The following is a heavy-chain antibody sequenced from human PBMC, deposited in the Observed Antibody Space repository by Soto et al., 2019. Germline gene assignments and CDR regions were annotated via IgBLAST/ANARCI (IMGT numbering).Heavy chain of an antibody. CDR2: IDPSDSYT. V-gene: IGHV5-10-1*01. D-gene: IGHD6-13*01. CDR1: GYSFTSYW. CDR3: ARHSGAGTYYFGMDV. J-gene: IGHJ6*01. Sequence: GESLKISCKGSGYSFTSYWISWVRQMPGKGLEWMGRIDPSDSYTNYSPSFQGHVTISADKSISTAYLQWSSLKASDTAMYYCARHSGAGTYYFGMDVWGQGTTVTVSS.